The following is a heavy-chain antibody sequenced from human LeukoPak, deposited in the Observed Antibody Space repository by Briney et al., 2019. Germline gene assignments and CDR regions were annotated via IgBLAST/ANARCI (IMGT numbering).Heavy chain of an antibody. CDR1: GYSISSGYY. V-gene: IGHV4-38-2*01. D-gene: IGHD1-26*01. CDR2: IYSSERT. CDR3: ERPYRSGSYVAFDI. Sequence: PSETLSLTCAVSGYSISSGYYWGWIRQPPGKGLEWVGSIYSSERTSYNPSLKSRVTISIDTSKNQFSLKLSSVTAADTAVYYCERPYRSGSYVAFDIWGQGTMVTVSS. J-gene: IGHJ3*02.